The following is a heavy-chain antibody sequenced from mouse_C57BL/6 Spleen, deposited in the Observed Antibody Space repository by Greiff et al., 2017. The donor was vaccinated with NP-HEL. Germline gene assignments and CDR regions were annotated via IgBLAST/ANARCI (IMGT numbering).Heavy chain of an antibody. CDR1: GFTFSSYA. CDR2: ISSGGDYI. D-gene: IGHD2-3*01. Sequence: DVMLVESGEGLVKPGGSLKLSCAASGFTFSSYAMSWVRQTPEKRLEWVAYISSGGDYIYYADTVKGRFTISRDNARNTLYLQMSSLKSEDTAMYYCTRAIYDGSDFDYWGQGTTLTVSS. CDR3: TRAIYDGSDFDY. V-gene: IGHV5-9-1*02. J-gene: IGHJ2*01.